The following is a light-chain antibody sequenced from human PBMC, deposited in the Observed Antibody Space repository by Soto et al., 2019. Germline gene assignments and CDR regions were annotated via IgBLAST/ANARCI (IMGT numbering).Light chain of an antibody. CDR2: EAA. CDR3: QQSNNYPWT. Sequence: DIQMTQSPSTLSASVGDRVTITCRASQYIHNYLAWYQQKPGEAPKLLIYEAANLESGVPSRFSGSGTGTEFTLTISSLQPDDFAYYYCQQSNNYPWTFGQGTRVEI. V-gene: IGKV1-5*03. CDR1: QYIHNY. J-gene: IGKJ1*01.